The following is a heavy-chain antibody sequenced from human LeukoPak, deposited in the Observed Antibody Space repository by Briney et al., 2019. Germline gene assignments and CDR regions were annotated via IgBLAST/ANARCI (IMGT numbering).Heavy chain of an antibody. J-gene: IGHJ4*02. Sequence: SETLSLTCTVSGGSISSYYWSWIRQPPGKGLEWIGYIYYSGSTNYNPSLKSRVTISVDTSKNQFSLKLSSVTAADTAVYYCARGGAVAKIDYWGQGTLVTVSS. CDR3: ARGGAVAKIDY. V-gene: IGHV4-59*08. D-gene: IGHD6-19*01. CDR1: GGSISSYY. CDR2: IYYSGST.